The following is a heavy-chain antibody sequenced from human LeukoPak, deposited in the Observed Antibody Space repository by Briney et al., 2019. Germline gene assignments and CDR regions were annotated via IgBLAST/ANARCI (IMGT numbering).Heavy chain of an antibody. CDR1: GYTFTSYY. CDR2: INPSGGST. Sequence: ASVKVSCKASGYTFTSYYMHWVRQAPGQGLEWMGIINPSGGSTSYAQKFQGRVTITRDTSASTAYMELSSLRSEDTAVYYCASSRRITIFGVVTSQFDYWGQGTLVTVSS. J-gene: IGHJ4*02. CDR3: ASSRRITIFGVVTSQFDY. D-gene: IGHD3-3*01. V-gene: IGHV1-46*01.